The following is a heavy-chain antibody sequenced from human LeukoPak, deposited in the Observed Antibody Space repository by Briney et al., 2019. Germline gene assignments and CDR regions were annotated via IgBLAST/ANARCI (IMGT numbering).Heavy chain of an antibody. D-gene: IGHD4-23*01. Sequence: SETLSLTCTVSGGSISISSYYWGWIRQPPGKGLEWIGSIYYSGSTYYNPSLKSRVTISVDTSKNQFSLKLSSVTAADTAVYYCARLTPYYYYYTDVWGKGTTVTVSS. CDR2: IYYSGST. CDR1: GGSISISSYY. CDR3: ARLTPYYYYYTDV. J-gene: IGHJ6*03. V-gene: IGHV4-39*01.